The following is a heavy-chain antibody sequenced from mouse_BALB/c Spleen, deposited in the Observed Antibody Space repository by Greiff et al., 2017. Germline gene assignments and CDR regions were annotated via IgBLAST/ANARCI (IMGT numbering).Heavy chain of an antibody. CDR2: INPSNGRT. J-gene: IGHJ4*01. CDR1: CYTFTSYW. CDR3: AREPYYAMDY. V-gene: IGHV1S81*02. Sequence: QVQLQQPGAELVKPGASVKLSCKASCYTFTSYWMHWVKQRPGQGLEWIGEINPSNGRTNYNEKFKSKATLTVDKSSSTAYMQLSSLTSEDSAVYYCAREPYYAMDYWGQGTSVTVSS.